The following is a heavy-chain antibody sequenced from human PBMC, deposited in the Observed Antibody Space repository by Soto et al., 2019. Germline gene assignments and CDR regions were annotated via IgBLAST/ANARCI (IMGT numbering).Heavy chain of an antibody. J-gene: IGHJ6*02. V-gene: IGHV1-46*01. D-gene: IGHD2-2*01. CDR1: GYTFTSYY. CDR3: ARDGAVIVVVPAVEGEDYDYGMDV. CDR2: INPSGGST. Sequence: GSSVKVSCKASGYTFTSYYMHWVRQAPGQGLEWMGIINPSGGSTSYAQKFQGRVTMTRDTSTSTVYMELSSLRSEDTAVYYCARDGAVIVVVPAVEGEDYDYGMDVWG.